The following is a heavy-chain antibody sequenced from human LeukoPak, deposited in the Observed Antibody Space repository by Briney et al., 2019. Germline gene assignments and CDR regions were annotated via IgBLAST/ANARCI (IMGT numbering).Heavy chain of an antibody. D-gene: IGHD2-21*01. CDR3: CGASFDY. CDR1: GFTFSSYE. J-gene: IGHJ4*02. V-gene: IGHV3-48*03. Sequence: GGSLRLSCVASGFTFSSYEMNWVRQAPGKGLEWISYISSSGSTIHYADSVKGRFTISRDNAKNSLYLQMNSLRADDTAVYYCCGASFDYWGQGALVTVSS. CDR2: ISSSGSTI.